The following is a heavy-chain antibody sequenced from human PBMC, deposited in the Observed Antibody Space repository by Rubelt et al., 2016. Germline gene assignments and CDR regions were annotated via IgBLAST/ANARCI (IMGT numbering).Heavy chain of an antibody. CDR3: ARRDSGGYWYFDL. CDR1: GGSFSGYY. D-gene: IGHD2-15*01. Sequence: QVQLQQWGAGLLKPSETLSLTCAVYGGSFSGYYWTWIRQPPGKGLEWIGEINQSGSTNYNPSLKSRVTVSVATSKKQFSLKLSSVTAAETAVYYCARRDSGGYWYFDLWGRGTLVTVSS. J-gene: IGHJ2*01. V-gene: IGHV4-34*02. CDR2: INQSGST.